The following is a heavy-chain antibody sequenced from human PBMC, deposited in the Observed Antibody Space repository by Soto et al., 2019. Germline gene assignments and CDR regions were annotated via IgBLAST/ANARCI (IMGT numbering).Heavy chain of an antibody. J-gene: IGHJ4*02. D-gene: IGHD1-7*01. V-gene: IGHV3-23*01. Sequence: EVQLLESGGGFVQPGGSLRLSCAASGFTFSSYAMSWVRQAPGKGLEWDSAIIGSGGCTYYADSVKGRFTISRDNSKNTLYLQMNSLRAEDTAVYYCAKAGLGITGTMRYWGQGTLVTVSS. CDR3: AKAGLGITGTMRY. CDR2: IIGSGGCT. CDR1: GFTFSSYA.